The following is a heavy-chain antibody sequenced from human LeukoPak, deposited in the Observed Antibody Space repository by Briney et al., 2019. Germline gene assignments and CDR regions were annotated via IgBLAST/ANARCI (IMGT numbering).Heavy chain of an antibody. J-gene: IGHJ3*01. V-gene: IGHV4-38-2*02. CDR1: GYSISSGYY. D-gene: IGHD3-22*01. CDR3: ASSYDESSGYIPWAF. CDR2: IYHSGST. Sequence: SETLSLTCTVSGYSISSGYYWGWIRQPPGKGLEWIGSIYHSGSTYYNPSLKSRDTISVDTSKNQFSLKLSSVTAADTAVYYCASSYDESSGYIPWAFWGQGTMVTVSS.